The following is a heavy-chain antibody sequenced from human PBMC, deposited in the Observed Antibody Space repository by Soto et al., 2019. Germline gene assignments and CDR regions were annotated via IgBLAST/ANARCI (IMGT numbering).Heavy chain of an antibody. D-gene: IGHD3-16*01. CDR1: GFSFRYYY. CDR2: PSKSGSII. CDR3: ARDLSPYPDSYDSSSAETWFDP. Sequence: PWGSMRLSCAPSGFSFRYYYLSWLRLPQRKGLEWVSYPSKSGSIIHYADSVTGRFTISRDNAKKSLYLQMNSLRAEDAALYSFARDLSPYPDSYDSSSAETWFDPWGQGTLDTVSS. J-gene: IGHJ5*02. V-gene: IGHV3-11*01.